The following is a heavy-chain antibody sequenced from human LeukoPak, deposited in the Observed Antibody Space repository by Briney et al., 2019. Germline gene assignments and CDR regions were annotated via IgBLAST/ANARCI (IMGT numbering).Heavy chain of an antibody. CDR2: IYYSGST. CDR3: AREGGYCSGGSCCCFDY. V-gene: IGHV4-30-4*01. Sequence: SETLSLTCTVSGGSISSGDYYWSWIRQPPGKGLEWIGYIYYSGSTYYNPSRKSRVTISVDTSKNQFSLKLSSVTAADTAVYYCAREGGYCSGGSCCCFDYWGQGTLVTVSS. D-gene: IGHD2-15*01. CDR1: GGSISSGDYY. J-gene: IGHJ4*02.